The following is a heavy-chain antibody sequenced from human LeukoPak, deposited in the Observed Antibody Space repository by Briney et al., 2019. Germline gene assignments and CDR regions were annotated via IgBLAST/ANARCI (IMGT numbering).Heavy chain of an antibody. J-gene: IGHJ5*02. CDR2: IYHSGST. CDR3: ARGISSGWVFGNWFDP. Sequence: PSQTLSLTCAVSGGSISSGGYYWSWIRQPPGKGLEWIGYIYHSGSTNYNPSLKSRVTISVDTSKNQFSLKLSSVTAADTAVYYCARGISSGWVFGNWFDPWGQGTLVTVSS. CDR1: GGSISSGGYY. V-gene: IGHV4-30-2*01. D-gene: IGHD6-19*01.